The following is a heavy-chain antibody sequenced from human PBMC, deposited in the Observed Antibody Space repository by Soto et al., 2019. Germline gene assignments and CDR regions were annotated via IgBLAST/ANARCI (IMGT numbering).Heavy chain of an antibody. Sequence: LHLQESGPGLVKPSETLSLTCSVSGGSIRTSGYYWGWIRQPPGKGLEWIGSVFYSGTTYHNPSLGSRVTISVDTSKNQFALKLTSVTAADTALYYWARHRYCSGGSCYHFDNWFDPWGQGTLVTVSS. V-gene: IGHV4-39*01. J-gene: IGHJ5*02. CDR3: ARHRYCSGGSCYHFDNWFDP. D-gene: IGHD2-15*01. CDR1: GGSIRTSGYY. CDR2: VFYSGTT.